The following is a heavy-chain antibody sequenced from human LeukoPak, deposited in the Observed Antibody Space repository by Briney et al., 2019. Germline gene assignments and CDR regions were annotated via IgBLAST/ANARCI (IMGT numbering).Heavy chain of an antibody. CDR2: IYYSGTT. CDR1: GGSINNYY. J-gene: IGHJ4*02. CDR3: ARQTAKNVDTARFDS. Sequence: PSETLSLTCAISGGSINNYYWSWIRQPPGNGLEWIGYIYYSGTTNYSPSLNSRVNISLDTAKNQFSLRLSSVTAADTAVYYCARQTAKNVDTARFDSWGQGTLVTVSS. V-gene: IGHV4-59*08. D-gene: IGHD5-18*01.